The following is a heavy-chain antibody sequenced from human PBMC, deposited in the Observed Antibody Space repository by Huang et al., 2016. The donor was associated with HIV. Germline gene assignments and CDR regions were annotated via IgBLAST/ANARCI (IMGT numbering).Heavy chain of an antibody. Sequence: VQLVESGGGVVQPGRSLRLACAASGFSFSTYGLHWGRPAPGKGLEWVAVISYDGSNKYYAHSVKGRFTISRDTSENKVYLQMNSLRHEDTAVYYCAKDGADEEWDIDYWGQGTLVTVSS. CDR2: ISYDGSNK. J-gene: IGHJ4*02. D-gene: IGHD1-26*01. V-gene: IGHV3-30*18. CDR1: GFSFSTYG. CDR3: AKDGADEEWDIDY.